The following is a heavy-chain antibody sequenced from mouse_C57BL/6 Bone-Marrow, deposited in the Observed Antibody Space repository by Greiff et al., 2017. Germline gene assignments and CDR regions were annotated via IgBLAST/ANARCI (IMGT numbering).Heavy chain of an antibody. Sequence: VQLQQPGAELVMPGASVKLSCKASGYTFTSYWMHWVKQRPGQGLEWIGEIDPSDSYTNYNQKFKGKSTLTVDKSSSTAYMQLSSLTSEDSAVYYCEREIFITTVVAPMDGWGQGTSVTVSS. V-gene: IGHV1-69*01. CDR1: GYTFTSYW. D-gene: IGHD1-1*01. J-gene: IGHJ4*01. CDR3: EREIFITTVVAPMDG. CDR2: IDPSDSYT.